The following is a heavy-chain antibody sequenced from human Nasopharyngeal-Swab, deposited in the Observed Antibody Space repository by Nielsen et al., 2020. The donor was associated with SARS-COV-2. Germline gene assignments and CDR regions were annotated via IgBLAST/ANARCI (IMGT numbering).Heavy chain of an antibody. Sequence: SCAASGFTFSSYGMHWVRQAPGKGLEWVAVIWYDGSNKYYADSVKGRFTISRDNSKNTLYLQMNSLRAEDTAVYYCAKVRDSNYYYGMDVWGQGTTVTVSS. CDR2: IWYDGSNK. J-gene: IGHJ6*02. V-gene: IGHV3-33*06. CDR3: AKVRDSNYYYGMDV. CDR1: GFTFSSYG.